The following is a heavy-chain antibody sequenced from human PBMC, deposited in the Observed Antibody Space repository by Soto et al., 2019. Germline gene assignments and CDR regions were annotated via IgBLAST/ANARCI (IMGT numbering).Heavy chain of an antibody. J-gene: IGHJ4*02. CDR1: GFTFSRYD. CDR3: ARPIYGDYAFDY. D-gene: IGHD4-17*01. CDR2: IGSAGDT. V-gene: IGHV3-13*01. Sequence: GSLRLSCAASGFTFSRYDIHWVRQATGKGLEWVSAIGSAGDTHYAGSVKGRFTISRENDKNSSYLQMNSLRAEDTAVYYCARPIYGDYAFDYWGQGTLVTVSS.